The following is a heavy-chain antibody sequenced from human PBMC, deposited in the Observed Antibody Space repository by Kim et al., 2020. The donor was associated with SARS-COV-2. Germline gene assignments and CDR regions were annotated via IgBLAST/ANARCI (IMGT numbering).Heavy chain of an antibody. CDR1: GGTFSSYA. CDR2: IIPIFGTA. V-gene: IGHV1-69*13. Sequence: SVKVSCKASGGTFSSYAISWVRQAPGQGLEWMGGIIPIFGTANYAQKFQGRVTITADESTSTAYMELSSLRSEDTAVYYCARDRMVAATGGLFDYWGQGTLVTVSS. D-gene: IGHD2-15*01. J-gene: IGHJ4*02. CDR3: ARDRMVAATGGLFDY.